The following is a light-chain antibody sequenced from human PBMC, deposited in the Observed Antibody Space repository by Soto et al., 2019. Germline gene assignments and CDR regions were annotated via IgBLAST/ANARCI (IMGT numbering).Light chain of an antibody. CDR3: QQYYSTPWT. CDR2: WAS. V-gene: IGKV4-1*01. CDR1: QSVLYSSNNKNY. Sequence: DIVMTQSPDSLAVSLGERATINCKSSQSVLYSSNNKNYLTWYHQKLGQPPKLLIYWASTRESGVPDRFSGSGSGTDFTLTISSLQAEDVAVYYCQQYYSTPWTFGQGTKVEIK. J-gene: IGKJ1*01.